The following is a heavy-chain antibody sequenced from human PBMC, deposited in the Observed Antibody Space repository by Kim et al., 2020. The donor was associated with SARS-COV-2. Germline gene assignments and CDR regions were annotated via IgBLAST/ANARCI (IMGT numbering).Heavy chain of an antibody. J-gene: IGHJ3*01. Sequence: SETLSLTCSVYGYSITTVSYYWRWIRQSPGLGLVWIGSNNHNGRYNHYPSLRSRVFLSTATNKNPFSLHMISVTAADMADCSCASQWFAVLFVGCFD. CDR2: NNHNGRY. CDR3: ASQWFAVLFVGCFD. CDR1: GYSITTVSYY. D-gene: IGHD3-22*01. V-gene: IGHV4-39*01.